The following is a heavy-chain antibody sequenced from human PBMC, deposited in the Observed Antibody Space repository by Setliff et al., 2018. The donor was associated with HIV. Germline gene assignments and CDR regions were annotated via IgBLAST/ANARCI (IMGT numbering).Heavy chain of an antibody. D-gene: IGHD5-12*01. V-gene: IGHV4-39*02. CDR2: IYFTGSA. CDR1: GGSLSRTSYY. J-gene: IGHJ6*02. CDR3: GRDGDGYNYNYYYGMDV. Sequence: PSETLSLTCTVSGGSLSRTSYYWGWIRQPPGKGLEWLGTIYFTGSAYYNPSLKSRVTISVDTSKNQFSMKMSSVTAADTAVYYCGRDGDGYNYNYYYGMDVWGQGTTVTVSS.